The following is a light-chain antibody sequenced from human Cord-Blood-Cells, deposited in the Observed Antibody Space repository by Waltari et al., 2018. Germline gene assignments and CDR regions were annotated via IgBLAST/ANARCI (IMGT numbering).Light chain of an antibody. CDR2: WAS. CDR3: QQYYSTPPT. V-gene: IGKV4-1*01. Sequence: DIVMTQSPDSLAVSLGERDTINCKSSQSVLYSSNNKNYLAWYQQKPGQRPKLLIYWASTRESGVPDRFSGSGSGTDFTLTISSLQAEDVAVYYCQQYYSTPPTFGQGTKVEIK. CDR1: QSVLYSSNNKNY. J-gene: IGKJ1*01.